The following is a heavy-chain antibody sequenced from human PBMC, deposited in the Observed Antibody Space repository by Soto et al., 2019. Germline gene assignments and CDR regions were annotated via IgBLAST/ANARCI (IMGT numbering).Heavy chain of an antibody. Sequence: QVQLVESGGGVVQPGRSLRLSCAASGFTFSSYGMHWVRQAPGKELEWVAVIWYDGSNKYYADSVKGRFTISRDNSKNTLYLQMNSLRAEDTAVYYCARYYDSSGYPRSYFYYWGQGTLVTVSS. CDR1: GFTFSSYG. CDR2: IWYDGSNK. V-gene: IGHV3-33*01. D-gene: IGHD3-22*01. CDR3: ARYYDSSGYPRSYFYY. J-gene: IGHJ4*02.